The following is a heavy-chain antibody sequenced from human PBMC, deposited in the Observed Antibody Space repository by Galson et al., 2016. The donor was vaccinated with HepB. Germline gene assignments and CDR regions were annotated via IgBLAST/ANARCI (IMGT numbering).Heavy chain of an antibody. J-gene: IGHJ6*02. D-gene: IGHD2-8*01. CDR2: LYYRGNT. V-gene: IGHV4-31*03. CDR1: GGSISSGEHY. CDR3: ATTHNGYYYDGFDV. Sequence: TLSLTCTVSGGSISSGEHYWSWIRQHPGKGLEWIGFLYYRGNTYYNPSLKSRVSISGDTSQNQFSLKLESVTAADMAVYYCATTHNGYYYDGFDVWGQGTTVTVSS.